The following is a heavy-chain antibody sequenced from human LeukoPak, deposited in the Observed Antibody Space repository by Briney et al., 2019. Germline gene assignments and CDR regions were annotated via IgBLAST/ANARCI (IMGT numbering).Heavy chain of an antibody. CDR2: ISGSGGST. V-gene: IGHV3-23*01. Sequence: GGSLRLSCAASGFTFDDYAMSWVRQAPGKGLEWVSAISGSGGSTNYADSVKGRFTISRDNSKNTLYLQMNSLRAEDTALYYCAKRIAAQENFDYWGQGTLVTVSS. J-gene: IGHJ4*02. D-gene: IGHD6-6*01. CDR1: GFTFDDYA. CDR3: AKRIAAQENFDY.